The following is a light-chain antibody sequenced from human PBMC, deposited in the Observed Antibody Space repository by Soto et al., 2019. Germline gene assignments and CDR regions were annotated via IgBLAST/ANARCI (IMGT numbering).Light chain of an antibody. Sequence: EIVLTQSPATLSLSPGERATLSCRASRTVNNYLAWYQQKPGQAPRLLIYDAFIRAAGIPARFSGRGSGTDFTLTISNLEPEDFAVYFCKQRSDWPPITFGQGTRVELK. CDR2: DAF. CDR1: RTVNNY. CDR3: KQRSDWPPIT. J-gene: IGKJ5*01. V-gene: IGKV3-11*01.